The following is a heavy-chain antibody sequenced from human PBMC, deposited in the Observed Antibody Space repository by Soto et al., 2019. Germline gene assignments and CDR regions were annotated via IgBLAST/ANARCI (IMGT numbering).Heavy chain of an antibody. J-gene: IGHJ4*02. CDR3: ARRGELGATTVDY. V-gene: IGHV4-39*01. D-gene: IGHD1-26*01. Sequence: QLQLQESGPGLVKPSETLSLTCTVSGGSISSSSHYWGWIRQPPGKGLEWIGSIYYSGSTYYNPSLTSRVTISVDTSKNQFSLKLSSVTAADTAVYYCARRGELGATTVDYWGQGTLVTVSS. CDR2: IYYSGST. CDR1: GGSISSSSHY.